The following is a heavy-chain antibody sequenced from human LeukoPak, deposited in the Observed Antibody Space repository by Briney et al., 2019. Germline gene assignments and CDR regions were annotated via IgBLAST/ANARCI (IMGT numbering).Heavy chain of an antibody. CDR3: ARARFGYNRGPFDY. J-gene: IGHJ4*02. CDR1: GFTFSSYS. V-gene: IGHV3-48*01. CDR2: ISSSSSTI. D-gene: IGHD5-24*01. Sequence: PGGSLRLSCAASGFTFSSYSMNWVRQAPGKGLEWVSYISSSSSTIYYADSVKGRFTISRDNSKNTLYLQMNSLRPEDTAVYYCARARFGYNRGPFDYWGQGILVTVSS.